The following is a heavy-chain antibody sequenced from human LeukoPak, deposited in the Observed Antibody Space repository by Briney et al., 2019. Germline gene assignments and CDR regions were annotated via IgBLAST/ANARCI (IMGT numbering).Heavy chain of an antibody. CDR2: IRYDGSNK. V-gene: IGHV3-30*02. CDR1: GFTFSSYG. D-gene: IGHD1-26*01. CDR3: AKGLRYSGSYYSSDY. J-gene: IGHJ4*02. Sequence: GGSLRLSCAASGFTFSSYGMHWVRQAPGKGLEWVAFIRYDGSNKYYADSVKGRFTISRDNSKNTLYLQMNSLRAEDTAVYYCAKGLRYSGSYYSSDYWGQGTLVTVSS.